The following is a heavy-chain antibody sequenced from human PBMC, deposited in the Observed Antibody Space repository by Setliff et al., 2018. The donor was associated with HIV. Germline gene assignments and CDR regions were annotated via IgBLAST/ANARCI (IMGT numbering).Heavy chain of an antibody. Sequence: ASVKVSCKTSGFTFTNYAIHWVRQAPGQRLEWMGWINAGNGNTKYSQEFQGRVTITRDTSASTAYMELSSLRSEDMAVYYCARGGSGWPGYYYYHMDVWGKGTTVTVSS. D-gene: IGHD6-19*01. CDR2: INAGNGNT. CDR3: ARGGSGWPGYYYYHMDV. J-gene: IGHJ6*03. V-gene: IGHV1-3*03. CDR1: GFTFTNYA.